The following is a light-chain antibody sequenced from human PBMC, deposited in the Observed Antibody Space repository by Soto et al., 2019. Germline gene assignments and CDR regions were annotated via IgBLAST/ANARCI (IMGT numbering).Light chain of an antibody. Sequence: EIVLTQYPGNLSLSAGKRATLSCRASQSISSSYLAWYQQRPGQAPRLLIYDSSTRASGIPPRFSGSGSGTEFILTISSLETEDFALYYCQQYGHSPITFGQGTRLEIK. CDR1: QSISSSY. CDR2: DSS. J-gene: IGKJ5*01. CDR3: QQYGHSPIT. V-gene: IGKV3-20*01.